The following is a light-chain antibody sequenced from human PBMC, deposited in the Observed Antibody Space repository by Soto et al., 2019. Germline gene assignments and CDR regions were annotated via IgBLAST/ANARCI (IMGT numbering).Light chain of an antibody. V-gene: IGKV3-15*01. Sequence: EIVMTQSPSTLSVSPGERATLSCRAGQGVTTNFAWYQQKSGQSPRLLIYDVSIRATGVPARFSATGSETDFTLTISGLQSEDSAVDFCQQYNNWPFSFGQGTRLEIK. CDR2: DVS. CDR1: QGVTTN. J-gene: IGKJ5*01. CDR3: QQYNNWPFS.